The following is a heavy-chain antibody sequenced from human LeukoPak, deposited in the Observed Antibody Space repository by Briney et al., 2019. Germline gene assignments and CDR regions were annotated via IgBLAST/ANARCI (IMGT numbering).Heavy chain of an antibody. V-gene: IGHV4-59*01. D-gene: IGHD2-21*02. CDR2: FFHKRGA. CDR3: ARWTDCGGDCHILEY. Sequence: SETPSLTCSVSGGSISGYYWSWSRQAPGKGVEWIGNFFHKRGAWYKSSLKSRVTTSVDTSKNELSLTLTSVTAADTAVYYCARWTDCGGDCHILEYWGQGILVTVSS. CDR1: GGSISGYY. J-gene: IGHJ4*02.